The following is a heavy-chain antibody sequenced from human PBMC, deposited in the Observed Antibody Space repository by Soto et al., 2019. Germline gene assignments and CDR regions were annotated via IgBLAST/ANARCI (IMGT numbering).Heavy chain of an antibody. J-gene: IGHJ4*02. D-gene: IGHD5-12*01. V-gene: IGHV3-30*18. Sequence: QVQLVESGGSVVQPGRSLRLSCAASGFIFSNYGMHWVRQAPGKGLEWVAVVSYDGRDKHYADSVKGRFTISRDNSKNTMDLQMNNLRPEDTAVYYCAKGRRGYSYGENWGQGTLVTVSS. CDR3: AKGRRGYSYGEN. CDR1: GFIFSNYG. CDR2: VSYDGRDK.